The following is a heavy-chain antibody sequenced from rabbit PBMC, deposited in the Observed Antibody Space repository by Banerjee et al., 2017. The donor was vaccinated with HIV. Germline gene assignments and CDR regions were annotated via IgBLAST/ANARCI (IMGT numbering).Heavy chain of an antibody. Sequence: QEQLVEYGGDLVQPEGSLTLTCKASGFDLSSNYIYWVRQAPGKGLEWIACIYGGMIGNTYYATWAKGRFTISKTSSTTVTLQMTSLTAADTATYFCARDLAGVIGWNFGLWGPGTLVTVS. D-gene: IGHD4-1*01. CDR3: ARDLAGVIGWNFGL. CDR1: GFDLSSNY. CDR2: IYGGMIGNT. J-gene: IGHJ6*01. V-gene: IGHV1S45*01.